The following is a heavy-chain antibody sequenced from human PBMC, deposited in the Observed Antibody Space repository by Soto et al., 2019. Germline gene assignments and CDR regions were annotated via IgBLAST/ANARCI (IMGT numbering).Heavy chain of an antibody. D-gene: IGHD3-3*01. CDR1: GGTFSSYA. CDR3: ARSREGREYDCWSGYLGDAIDI. V-gene: IGHV1-69*13. Sequence: SVKVSCKASGGTFSSYAISWVRQAPGQGLEWMGGIIPIFGTANYAQKFQGRVTITADESTSTAYMELSSLRSEDTAVYYCARSREGREYDCWSGYLGDAIDIWGQGTMVTVSS. CDR2: IIPIFGTA. J-gene: IGHJ3*02.